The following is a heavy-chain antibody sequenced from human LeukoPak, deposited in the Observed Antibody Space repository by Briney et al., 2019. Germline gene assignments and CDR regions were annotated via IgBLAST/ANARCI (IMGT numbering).Heavy chain of an antibody. Sequence: SETLSLTCTVSGGSISSSSYSWTWIRQPPGKGLEWIGSIYYDGNTYYKPSLKSRVTISVDTSKIQFSLRLSSATAADMATYYCARHSLTNYGYYYWGQGTLVTVSS. D-gene: IGHD4-17*01. V-gene: IGHV4-39*01. J-gene: IGHJ4*02. CDR2: IYYDGNT. CDR3: ARHSLTNYGYYY. CDR1: GGSISSSSYS.